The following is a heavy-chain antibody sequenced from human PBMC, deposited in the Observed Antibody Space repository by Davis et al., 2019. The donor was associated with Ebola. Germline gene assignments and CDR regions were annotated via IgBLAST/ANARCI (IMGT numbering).Heavy chain of an antibody. CDR3: ARDPFIAVAGKNYYYGMDV. D-gene: IGHD6-19*01. V-gene: IGHV3-23*01. Sequence: PGGSLRLSCAASGFTFSSYAMSWVRQAPGKGLEWVSAISGSGGSKYYADSVKGRFTISRDNSKNTLYLQMNSLRAEDTAVYYCARDPFIAVAGKNYYYGMDVWGQGTTVTVSS. CDR1: GFTFSSYA. CDR2: ISGSGGSK. J-gene: IGHJ6*01.